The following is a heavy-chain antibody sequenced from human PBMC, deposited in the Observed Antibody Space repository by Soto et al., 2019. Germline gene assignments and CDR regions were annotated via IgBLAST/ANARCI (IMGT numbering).Heavy chain of an antibody. CDR2: ITPIFGTT. J-gene: IGHJ4*02. Sequence: QVQLVQSGAEVRKTGSSVKVSCRAYGVTFTTHEFSWVRQAPGQGPEWMGGITPIFGTTKYAQKFQSRVTITADGSTSTVYMELRSLRSDDTAVYYCARDQYRHGSGTYYVTGWDHWGQGTLVTVSS. CDR1: GVTFTTHE. CDR3: ARDQYRHGSGTYYVTGWDH. V-gene: IGHV1-69*01. D-gene: IGHD3-10*01.